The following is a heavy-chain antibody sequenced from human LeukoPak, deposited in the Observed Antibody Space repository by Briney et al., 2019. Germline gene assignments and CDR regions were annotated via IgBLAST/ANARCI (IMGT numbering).Heavy chain of an antibody. Sequence: GGSLRLSCAASGFIFSNYWVNWVRQAPGKGLEWVATLKHDGSEKYYVGSVKGRFTISRDNAKNSLFLQMNSLRPEDTAVYYCARGGDYSYILPFDYWGQGTLVTVSS. CDR1: GFIFSNYW. CDR2: LKHDGSEK. V-gene: IGHV3-7*01. J-gene: IGHJ4*02. D-gene: IGHD5-18*01. CDR3: ARGGDYSYILPFDY.